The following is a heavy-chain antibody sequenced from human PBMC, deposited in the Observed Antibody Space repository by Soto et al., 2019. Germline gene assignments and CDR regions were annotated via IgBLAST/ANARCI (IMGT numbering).Heavy chain of an antibody. V-gene: IGHV4-59*08. CDR1: GGSISSYY. D-gene: IGHD4-4*01. CDR3: ARVTGLEGFHYSNYVGFDP. CDR2: IYYSGST. J-gene: IGHJ5*02. Sequence: SETLSLTCTVSGGSISSYYWSWIRQPPGKGLEWIGYIYYSGSTNYNPSLKSRVTISVDTSKNQFSLKLSSVTAADTAVYYCARVTGLEGFHYSNYVGFDPWGQGTLVTVSS.